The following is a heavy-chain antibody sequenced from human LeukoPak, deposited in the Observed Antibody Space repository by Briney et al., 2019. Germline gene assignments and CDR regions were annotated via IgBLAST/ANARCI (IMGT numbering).Heavy chain of an antibody. V-gene: IGHV3-30*02. CDR3: AKPVARTSYGYSGTHY. CDR2: IRYDGSNK. J-gene: IGHJ4*02. D-gene: IGHD5-18*01. Sequence: PGGSLRLSCAASGCTFSSYGMHWVRQAPGKGLEWVAFIRYDGSNKYYADSVKGRFTISKDNSKNTLYLQMNSLRAEDTAVYYCAKPVARTSYGYSGTHYWGQGTLVTVYS. CDR1: GCTFSSYG.